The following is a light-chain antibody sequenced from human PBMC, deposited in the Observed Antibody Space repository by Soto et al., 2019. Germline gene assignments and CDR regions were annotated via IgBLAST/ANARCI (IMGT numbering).Light chain of an antibody. V-gene: IGLV2-14*03. J-gene: IGLJ1*01. CDR2: DVS. Sequence: QSALTQPASVSGSPGQSITISCTGTNSDIGGYNYVSWYQHHPGKAPKLMIYDVSNRPSGVSDRFSGSKSGNTASLTISGLQPEDEADYYSSSYTRSSTTAFGTGTKLTVL. CDR3: SSYTRSSTTA. CDR1: NSDIGGYNY.